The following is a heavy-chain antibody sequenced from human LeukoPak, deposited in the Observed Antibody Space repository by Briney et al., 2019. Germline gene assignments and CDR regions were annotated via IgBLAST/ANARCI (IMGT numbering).Heavy chain of an antibody. J-gene: IGHJ3*02. CDR2: IYYSGST. CDR3: ARADGYNYMDAFDI. D-gene: IGHD5-24*01. CDR1: GGSISSSSYY. Sequence: PSETLSLTCTVSGGSISSSSYYWSWIRQPPGKGLEWIGYIYYSGSTNYNPSLKSRVTISVDTSKNQFSLKLSSVTAADTAVYYCARADGYNYMDAFDIWGQGTMVTVSS. V-gene: IGHV4-61*01.